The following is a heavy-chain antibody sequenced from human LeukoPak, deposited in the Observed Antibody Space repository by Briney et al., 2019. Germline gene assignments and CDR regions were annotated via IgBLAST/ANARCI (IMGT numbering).Heavy chain of an antibody. CDR2: ISGNGFDT. J-gene: IGHJ4*02. V-gene: IGHV3-23*01. CDR1: GFTFSSKS. Sequence: WGTLRLSCAASGFTFSSKSMTWVCQAPGKGLEWVSAISGNGFDTFYADSVKGRFTISRDNSRNTVYLQMNSLRAEDTAVYYCAKDSRSLAAAGEVDFWGQGTLVTVSS. CDR3: AKDSRSLAAAGEVDF. D-gene: IGHD6-13*01.